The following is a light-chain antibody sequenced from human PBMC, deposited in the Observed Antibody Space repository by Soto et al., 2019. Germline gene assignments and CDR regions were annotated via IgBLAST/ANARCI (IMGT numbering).Light chain of an antibody. J-gene: IGKJ2*01. V-gene: IGKV3-15*01. CDR3: QQGRNWPLT. CDR1: QSISSE. Sequence: EIVMTQSPATLSVSPGESATLSCRASQSISSELAWYQQKPGQPPRLLIYGASTRATGVPARFTGSGSGSDFTLTISGLQSEDLAVYYCQQGRNWPLTFGQGTRLEI. CDR2: GAS.